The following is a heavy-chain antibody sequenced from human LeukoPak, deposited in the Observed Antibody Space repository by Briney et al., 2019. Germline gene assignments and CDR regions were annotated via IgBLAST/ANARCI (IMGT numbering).Heavy chain of an antibody. J-gene: IGHJ4*02. Sequence: GGSLRLSCASSGFTFDDYAMHWVRQAPGKGLEWVSLISGDGSRTYYADSVKGRFTISRDNSRNSLYLQMNSLRTEDTALYYCAKDLTQLYLAFDYWGQGTLVTVSS. V-gene: IGHV3-43*02. CDR2: ISGDGSRT. CDR3: AKDLTQLYLAFDY. D-gene: IGHD5-24*01. CDR1: GFTFDDYA.